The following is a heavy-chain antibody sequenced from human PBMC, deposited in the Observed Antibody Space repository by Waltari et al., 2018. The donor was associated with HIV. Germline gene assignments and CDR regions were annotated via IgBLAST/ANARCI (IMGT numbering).Heavy chain of an antibody. CDR1: ADSVSRSKW. CDR3: ARSRADVTIFGVVSRYYGMDV. CDR2: ISHRGNT. Sequence: QVQLQESGPGLVKPSGTLSLTCVVSADSVSRSKWWSWVRQPPGKGLEWIGEISHRGNTNYNPSLKSRVTISVDKSKNQFSLKLNSVTAADTAVYYCARSRADVTIFGVVSRYYGMDVWGQGTTVTVSS. V-gene: IGHV4-4*02. J-gene: IGHJ6*02. D-gene: IGHD3-3*01.